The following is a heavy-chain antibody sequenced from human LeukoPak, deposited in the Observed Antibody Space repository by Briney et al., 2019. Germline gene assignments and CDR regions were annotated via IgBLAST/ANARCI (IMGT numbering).Heavy chain of an antibody. V-gene: IGHV4-4*07. CDR2: IYTSGST. CDR1: GGSISSYY. D-gene: IGHD6-6*01. CDR3: ARGRSSSSPRDAFDI. Sequence: SETLSLTCTVSGGSISSYYWSWIRQPAGKGLEWIGRIYTSGSTNYNPSLKSRVTMSVDTSKNQFSLKLSSVTAADTAVYYCARGRSSSSPRDAFDIWGQGTMVTVSS. J-gene: IGHJ3*02.